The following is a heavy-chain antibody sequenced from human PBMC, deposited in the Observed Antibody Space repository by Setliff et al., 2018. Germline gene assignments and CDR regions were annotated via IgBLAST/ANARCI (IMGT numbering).Heavy chain of an antibody. D-gene: IGHD7-27*01. CDR1: GESLIDYS. CDR2: INHSGST. V-gene: IGHV4-34*01. J-gene: IGHJ4*02. CDR3: AKFGPLDLTGDWAFDN. Sequence: PSETLSLTCTVFGESLIDYSWHWIRQPPGKGLEWIAEINHSGSTNYNPSLTSRVTISVDTSKNQFSLKLSSVTAADTAVYYCAKFGPLDLTGDWAFDNWGQGTLVTVSS.